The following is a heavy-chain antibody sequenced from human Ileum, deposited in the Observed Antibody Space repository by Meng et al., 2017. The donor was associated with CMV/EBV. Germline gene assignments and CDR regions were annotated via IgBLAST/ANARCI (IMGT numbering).Heavy chain of an antibody. D-gene: IGHD3-10*01. Sequence: GESLKISCAASGFTLSSFAMSWVRQAPGKGLEWVSIIYSGGGSTYYSDSVRGRFTISRDNSKNTLYLQMNSLRADDTAVYYCAKDPNAARGVEYFQYWGQGSLVTVSS. CDR3: AKDPNAARGVEYFQY. CDR1: GFTLSSFA. V-gene: IGHV3-23*03. CDR2: IYSGGGST. J-gene: IGHJ1*01.